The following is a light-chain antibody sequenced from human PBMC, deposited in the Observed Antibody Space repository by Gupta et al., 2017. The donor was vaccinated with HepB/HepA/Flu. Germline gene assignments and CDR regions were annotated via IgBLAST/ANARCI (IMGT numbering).Light chain of an antibody. CDR3: QQRANWPPA. J-gene: IGKJ3*01. Sequence: EFLLTQSLAPLSLSPGDSDTLSRRASQSVSDYLHWYQQRPGQAPRLLIYGTSSRATGTPARFSGSGSGTDFTLTISRLEPEDFAVYYCQQRANWPPAFGPGTKVGIK. CDR1: QSVSDY. CDR2: GTS. V-gene: IGKV3-11*01.